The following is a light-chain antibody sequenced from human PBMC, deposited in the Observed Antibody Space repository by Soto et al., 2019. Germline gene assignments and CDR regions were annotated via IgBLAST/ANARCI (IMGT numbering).Light chain of an antibody. CDR1: QSVSNN. V-gene: IGKV3-15*01. J-gene: IGKJ4*01. Sequence: ESVLTQSPGTLSLSPGERATLSCRASQSVSNNYLAWYQQKPGQAPRLLIYGASTRATGIPARFSGSGSGIEFTLTISSLQSEDFAVYYCQQYEKWPPLTFGGGTKVDIK. CDR2: GAS. CDR3: QQYEKWPPLT.